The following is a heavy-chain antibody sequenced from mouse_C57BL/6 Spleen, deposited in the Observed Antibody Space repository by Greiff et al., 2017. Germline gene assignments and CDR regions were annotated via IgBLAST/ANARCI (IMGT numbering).Heavy chain of an antibody. CDR2: IDPSDSYT. J-gene: IGHJ4*01. V-gene: IGHV1-69*01. CDR1: GYTFTSYW. Sequence: QVQLKQPGAELVMPGASVKLSCKASGYTFTSYWMHWVKQRPGQGLEWIGEIDPSDSYTNYNQKFKGKSTLTVDKSSSTAYMQLSSLTSEDSAVYYCARTYDYYYAMDYWGQGTSVTVSS. CDR3: ARTYDYYYAMDY. D-gene: IGHD2-3*01.